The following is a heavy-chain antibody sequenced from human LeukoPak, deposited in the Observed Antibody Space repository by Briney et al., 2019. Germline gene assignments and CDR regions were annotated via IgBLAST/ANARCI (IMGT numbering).Heavy chain of an antibody. J-gene: IGHJ4*02. CDR1: GFTSSSYC. D-gene: IGHD6-25*01. CDR3: TKWRAAQSDGDC. V-gene: IGHV3-7*01. CDR2: IEQDGSKK. Sequence: GGSLRLSCTASGFTSSSYCMAWVRQAPGRGLERVAHIEQDGSKKEYVHSVRGRFTISRENAKNSVYQHMSSQRITDTAVYYCTKWRAAQSDGDCWGEGTLVTVSS.